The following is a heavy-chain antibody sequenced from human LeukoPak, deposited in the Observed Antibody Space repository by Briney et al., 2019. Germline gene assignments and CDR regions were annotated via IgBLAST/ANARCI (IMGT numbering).Heavy chain of an antibody. D-gene: IGHD5-18*01. J-gene: IGHJ4*02. CDR2: IIPILGIA. Sequence: ASVKVSCKASGGTFSSYAISWVRQAPGQGLEWMGRIIPILGIANYAQKFQGRVTITADKSTSTAYMELSRLRSEETAVYYCATPGGYSYGHGYFDYWGQGTLVTVSS. CDR1: GGTFSSYA. V-gene: IGHV1-69*04. CDR3: ATPGGYSYGHGYFDY.